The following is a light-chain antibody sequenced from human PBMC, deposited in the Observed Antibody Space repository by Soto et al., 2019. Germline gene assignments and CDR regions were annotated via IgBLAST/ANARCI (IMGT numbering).Light chain of an antibody. CDR3: QQRYNWPLT. CDR2: GAS. Sequence: IVLTQSPGTLSLSHRERATLSCRASQSVSSSYLAWYQQKPGQAPRLXIYGASNGAAGIPARVSGTGSGTDFTLTISSLEPDDFEVYDCQQRYNWPLTFGGGTQVDIK. J-gene: IGKJ4*01. CDR1: QSVSSSY. V-gene: IGKV3D-20*02.